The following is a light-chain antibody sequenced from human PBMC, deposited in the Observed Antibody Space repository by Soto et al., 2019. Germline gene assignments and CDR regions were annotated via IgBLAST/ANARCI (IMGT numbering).Light chain of an antibody. J-gene: IGKJ4*01. CDR2: GAS. CDR3: QQYNDWPPLT. V-gene: IGKV3-15*01. Sequence: EFVLTQSPGTLSLSPGERATLSCRASQSVSSSYLAWYQHKPGQAPRLLIYGASARATGIPARFSGSGSGTEFTLTISSLQSEDFALYYCQQYNDWPPLTFGGGTKVDIK. CDR1: QSVSSSY.